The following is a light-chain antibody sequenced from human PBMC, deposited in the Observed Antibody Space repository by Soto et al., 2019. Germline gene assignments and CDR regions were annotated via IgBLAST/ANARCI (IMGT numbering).Light chain of an antibody. Sequence: EIVMTQSPATLSVSPGERATLSCRASQSVSSYLAWYQQKPGQAPRLLIYDASNRATGIPARFSGSGSGTDFTLTISRLEPEDFAVYFCQHYGNSLWTFGQGTKVDIK. CDR2: DAS. CDR3: QHYGNSLWT. CDR1: QSVSSY. J-gene: IGKJ1*01. V-gene: IGKV3-11*01.